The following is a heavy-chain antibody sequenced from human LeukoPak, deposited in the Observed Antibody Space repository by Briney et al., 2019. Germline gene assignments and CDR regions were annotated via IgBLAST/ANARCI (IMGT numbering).Heavy chain of an antibody. CDR1: GYTLSRPG. Sequence: GGPMKVSCKASGYTLSRPGISWGGQGPGQGGEGMGWVRAFKGNTNYVQKLQGRVTMTTDTSTSTAYMELRSMRSDDTAVYYCARDLGYCSGGSCYRNWFDPWGQGTLVTVSS. J-gene: IGHJ5*02. D-gene: IGHD2-15*01. V-gene: IGHV1-18*01. CDR3: ARDLGYCSGGSCYRNWFDP. CDR2: VRAFKGNT.